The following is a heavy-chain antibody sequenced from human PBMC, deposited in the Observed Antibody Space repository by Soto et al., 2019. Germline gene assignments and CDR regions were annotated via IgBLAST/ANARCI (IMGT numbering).Heavy chain of an antibody. D-gene: IGHD6-6*01. J-gene: IGHJ6*02. V-gene: IGHV1-46*01. CDR1: GYTFTSYY. CDR2: INPSGGST. Sequence: GASVKVSCKASGYTFTSYYMQWVRQAPGQGLEWMGIINPSGGSTSYAQKFQGRVTMTRDTSTSTVYMELSSLRSEDTAVYYCARDYLAARGNYYYGMDVWGQGTTVTVYS. CDR3: ARDYLAARGNYYYGMDV.